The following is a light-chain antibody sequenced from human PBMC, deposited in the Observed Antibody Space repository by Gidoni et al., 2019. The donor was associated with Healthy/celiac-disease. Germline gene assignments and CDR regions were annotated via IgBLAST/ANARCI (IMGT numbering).Light chain of an antibody. J-gene: IGKJ4*01. CDR2: AAS. CDR3: QQSYSTPLT. V-gene: IGKV1-39*01. CDR1: QSISSY. Sequence: IQMTQSPSSLSASVGDRVTITCRARQSISSYLNWYQQKPGKAPKLLIYAASSLQSGVPSRCSGSGSGTDFTLTISSLQPEDFATYYCQQSYSTPLTFGGGTKVEIK.